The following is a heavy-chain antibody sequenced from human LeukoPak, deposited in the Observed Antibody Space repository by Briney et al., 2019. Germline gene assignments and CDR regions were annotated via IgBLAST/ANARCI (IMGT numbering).Heavy chain of an antibody. J-gene: IGHJ6*02. Sequence: GESLTLSCAVSGFTFSSYSMNWVRQAAGKGLEWVSYISSSSSTIFYADSVKGRFTISRDNAKHSLYLQMNSLRAEDAAVYYCAREARGVIKAKGDVWGQGTTVTVSS. CDR2: ISSSSSTI. CDR3: AREARGVIKAKGDV. D-gene: IGHD3-10*01. CDR1: GFTFSSYS. V-gene: IGHV3-48*01.